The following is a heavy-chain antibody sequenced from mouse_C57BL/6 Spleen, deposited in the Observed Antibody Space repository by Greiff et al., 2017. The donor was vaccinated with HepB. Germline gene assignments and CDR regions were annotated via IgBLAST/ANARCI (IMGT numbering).Heavy chain of an antibody. J-gene: IGHJ2*01. V-gene: IGHV2-2*01. CDR2: IWSGGST. CDR1: GFSLTSYG. Sequence: VMLVESGPGLVQPSQSLSITCTVSGFSLTSYGVHWVRQSPGKGLEWLGVIWSGGSTDYNAAFISRLSISKDNSKSQVFYKMNSRQADDTAIYYCARMVDDGYFDYWGQGTTLTVSS. D-gene: IGHD2-3*01. CDR3: ARMVDDGYFDY.